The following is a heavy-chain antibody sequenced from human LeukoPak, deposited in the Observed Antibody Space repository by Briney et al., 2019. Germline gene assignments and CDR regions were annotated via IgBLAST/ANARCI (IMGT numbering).Heavy chain of an antibody. J-gene: IGHJ3*02. CDR3: ATPYCSSISCLDVFNM. D-gene: IGHD2-2*01. Sequence: PSQTLSLTCNVSGVSVGDGRYYWTWIRQHPGKGLEWIGYKYYSGSAKYNPSLKSRLTISIDTSKNQFSLHLSSATAADTATYYCATPYCSSISCLDVFNMWGQGTRVTVSS. V-gene: IGHV4-31*03. CDR2: KYYSGSA. CDR1: GVSVGDGRYY.